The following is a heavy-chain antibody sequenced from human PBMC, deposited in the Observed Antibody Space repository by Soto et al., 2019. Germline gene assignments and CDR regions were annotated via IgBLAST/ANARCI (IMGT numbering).Heavy chain of an antibody. CDR2: INHSGST. CDR1: GGSFSGYY. V-gene: IGHV4-34*01. D-gene: IGHD2-15*01. Sequence: SETLSLTCAVYGGSFSGYYWSWIRQPPGKGLEWIGEINHSGSTNYNPSLKSRVTISVDTSKNQFSLKLSSVTAADTAVYYCARGLWHWGNCSGGSCYSYFQHWGQGTLVTVSS. J-gene: IGHJ1*01. CDR3: ARGLWHWGNCSGGSCYSYFQH.